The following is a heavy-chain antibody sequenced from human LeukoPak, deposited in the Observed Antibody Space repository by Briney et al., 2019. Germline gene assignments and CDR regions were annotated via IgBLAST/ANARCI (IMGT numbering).Heavy chain of an antibody. V-gene: IGHV1-18*01. CDR2: VSPYNANT. CDR1: GDSFSNYI. J-gene: IGHJ4*02. D-gene: IGHD3-10*01. Sequence: GASVTVSCKASGDSFSNYIFNWVRQAPGRGLEWMGRVSPYNANTNYAQKLQGRVTITADTSTSTAYMELRSLRSDDTAVYYCAREGSLYYFDIWGQGTLVTVSS. CDR3: AREGSLYYFDI.